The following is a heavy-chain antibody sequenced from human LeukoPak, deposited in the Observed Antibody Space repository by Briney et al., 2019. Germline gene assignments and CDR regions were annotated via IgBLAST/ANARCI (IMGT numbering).Heavy chain of an antibody. J-gene: IGHJ6*03. V-gene: IGHV4-34*01. D-gene: IGHD5-24*01. CDR2: INHSGST. CDR1: GGSFSGYY. Sequence: SETLSLTCAVYGGSFSGYYWSWIRQPPGKGLEWIGEINHSGSTNYNPSLKSRVTISVDMSKNQFSLKLSSVTAADTAVYCCARGWLQPYYYYMDVWGKGTTVTVSS. CDR3: ARGWLQPYYYYMDV.